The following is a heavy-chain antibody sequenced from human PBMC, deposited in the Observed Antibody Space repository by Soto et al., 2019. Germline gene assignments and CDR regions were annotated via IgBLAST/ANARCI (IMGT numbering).Heavy chain of an antibody. CDR2: IKSKTDGGTT. D-gene: IGHD3-3*01. CDR1: GFTFSNAW. J-gene: IGHJ4*02. CDR3: TTDVIWGEIGGVVVPAATDYDFWSGYFNY. Sequence: VGSLRLSCAASGFTFSNAWMSWVRQAPGKGLEWVGRIKSKTDGGTTDYAAPVKGRFTISRDDSKNTLYLQMNSLKTEDTAVYYCTTDVIWGEIGGVVVPAATDYDFWSGYFNYWGQGTLVTVSS. V-gene: IGHV3-15*01.